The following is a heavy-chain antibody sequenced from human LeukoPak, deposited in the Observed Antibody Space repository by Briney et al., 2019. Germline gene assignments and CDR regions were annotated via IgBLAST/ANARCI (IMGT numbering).Heavy chain of an antibody. CDR2: ISGSGGST. CDR1: GLTFSNAW. Sequence: PGGSLRLSCAASGLTFSNAWMSWVRQAPGKGLEWVSAISGSGGSTYYADSVKGRFTISRDNSKNTLYLQMNSLRAEDTAVYYCAKVLGYSYPGNYYYGMDVWGKGTTVTVSS. J-gene: IGHJ6*04. CDR3: AKVLGYSYPGNYYYGMDV. D-gene: IGHD6-13*01. V-gene: IGHV3-23*01.